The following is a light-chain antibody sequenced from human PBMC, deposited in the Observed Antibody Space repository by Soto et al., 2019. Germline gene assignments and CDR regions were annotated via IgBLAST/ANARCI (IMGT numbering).Light chain of an antibody. CDR3: QQYNSYSSIT. CDR2: KAS. Sequence: DVQMTQSPSTLSASVGDRVTITCRASQSIDSWLAWYQQKPGKAPNLLIYKASTLDTGVPSRFSGSGSGTEFPLTISSLQSDDFATYYCQQYNSYSSITFGQGTRLELK. J-gene: IGKJ5*01. V-gene: IGKV1-5*03. CDR1: QSIDSW.